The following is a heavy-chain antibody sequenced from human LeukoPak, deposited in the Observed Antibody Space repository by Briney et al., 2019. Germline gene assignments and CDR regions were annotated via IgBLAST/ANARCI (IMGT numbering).Heavy chain of an antibody. Sequence: SVKVSCKASGGTFSSYAISWVRQAPGQGLEWMGRIIPILGIANYAQKFQGRVTITADKSTSTAYMELSSLRSEDTAVYYCATEESPDSSIAAAGTKLRYFDYWGREPWSPSPQ. CDR1: GGTFSSYA. J-gene: IGHJ4*02. CDR2: IIPILGIA. CDR3: ATEESPDSSIAAAGTKLRYFDY. V-gene: IGHV1-69*04. D-gene: IGHD6-13*01.